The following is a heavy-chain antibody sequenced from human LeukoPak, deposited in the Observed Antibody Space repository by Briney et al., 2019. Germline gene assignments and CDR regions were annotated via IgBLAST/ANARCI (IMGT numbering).Heavy chain of an antibody. Sequence: SQTLSLTCTVSGGSISSYYWSWIRQPPGKGLEWIGYIYYSGSTNYNPSLKSRVTISVDTSKNQFSLKLSSVTAADTAVYYCARDRVWFDPWGQGTLVTVSS. CDR3: ARDRVWFDP. D-gene: IGHD3-10*01. V-gene: IGHV4-59*01. CDR1: GGSISSYY. CDR2: IYYSGST. J-gene: IGHJ5*02.